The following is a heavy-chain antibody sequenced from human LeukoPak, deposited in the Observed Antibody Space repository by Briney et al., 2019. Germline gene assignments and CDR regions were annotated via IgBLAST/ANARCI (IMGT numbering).Heavy chain of an antibody. Sequence: PGGSLRLSCAASGFTFSTDAMSWVRQTPEKGLEWVSAISDTGGNTFYADSVKGRFTISRDNSKNTLYLQMNSLRAEDTAIYYCAKGRTNDYWGQGTLVTVSS. CDR3: AKGRTNDY. CDR1: GFTFSTDA. J-gene: IGHJ4*02. V-gene: IGHV3-23*01. CDR2: ISDTGGNT. D-gene: IGHD1/OR15-1a*01.